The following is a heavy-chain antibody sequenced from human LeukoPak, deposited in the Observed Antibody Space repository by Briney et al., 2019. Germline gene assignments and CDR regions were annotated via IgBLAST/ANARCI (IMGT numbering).Heavy chain of an antibody. D-gene: IGHD2-21*02. J-gene: IGHJ4*02. CDR1: EYTFSNYA. Sequence: GGSLRLSCVASEYTFSNYAMHWVRQTPGKGLEYVSGINSNGGSTQYASSVKGRFTISRDNSKDTLYLQMGSLRSEDMAVYYCARAPAVTAESAFGYWGQGTLVTVSS. CDR3: ARAPAVTAESAFGY. V-gene: IGHV3-64*01. CDR2: INSNGGST.